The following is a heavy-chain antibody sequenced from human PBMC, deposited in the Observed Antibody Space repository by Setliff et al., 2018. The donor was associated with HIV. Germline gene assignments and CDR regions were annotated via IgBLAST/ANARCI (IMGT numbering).Heavy chain of an antibody. Sequence: PSETLSLTCTVSGGSISSSSYYWGWIRQPPGKGLEWIGIIYYTGNTYYNPSLKSRVTISVDTSKNQFSLKLSSVTAADTAVYYCASSVAGSGPNWFDPWGQGTLVTVSS. J-gene: IGHJ5*02. CDR3: ASSVAGSGPNWFDP. D-gene: IGHD6-19*01. CDR2: IYYTGNT. CDR1: GGSISSSSYY. V-gene: IGHV4-39*01.